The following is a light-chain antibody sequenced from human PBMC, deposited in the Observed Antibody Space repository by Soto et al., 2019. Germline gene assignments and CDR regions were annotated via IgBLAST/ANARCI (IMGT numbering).Light chain of an antibody. CDR3: QQYGSYSPWT. CDR1: QSIGSW. V-gene: IGKV1-5*03. J-gene: IGKJ1*01. Sequence: DIQMTQSPSTLSASVGDRVTITCRASQSIGSWLAWYQQKPGKAPKRLIYKASSLESGVPPRFSGSGSGTEFTLTLSNLQPDDFASYYCQQYGSYSPWTFGQGTKVEIK. CDR2: KAS.